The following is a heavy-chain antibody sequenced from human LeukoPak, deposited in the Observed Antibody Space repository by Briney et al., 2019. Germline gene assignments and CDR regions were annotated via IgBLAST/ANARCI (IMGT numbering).Heavy chain of an antibody. CDR2: MNPNSGNT. CDR3: ARGSDYGDQSHDY. Sequence: ASVKVSCKVSGYTLTELSMHWVRQAPGKGLEWMGWMNPNSGNTGYAQKFQGRVTMTRNTSISTAYMELSSLRSEDTAVYYCARGSDYGDQSHDYWGQGTLVTVSS. CDR1: GYTLTELS. V-gene: IGHV1-8*01. J-gene: IGHJ4*02. D-gene: IGHD4-17*01.